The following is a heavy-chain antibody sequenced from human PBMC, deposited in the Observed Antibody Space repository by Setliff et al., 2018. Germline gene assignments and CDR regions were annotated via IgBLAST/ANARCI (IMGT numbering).Heavy chain of an antibody. V-gene: IGHV3-7*01. D-gene: IGHD6-13*01. J-gene: IGHJ3*01. CDR2: IQQDGSEK. Sequence: GGSLRLSCAASGYPFSNAWMSWVRQAPGKGLEWVADIQQDGSEKYYVDSVRGRFTISRDNAENSLYLQMNSLRDEDTAVYYCARDLEATAGTPRAFDVWGQGTLVTVSS. CDR1: GYPFSNAW. CDR3: ARDLEATAGTPRAFDV.